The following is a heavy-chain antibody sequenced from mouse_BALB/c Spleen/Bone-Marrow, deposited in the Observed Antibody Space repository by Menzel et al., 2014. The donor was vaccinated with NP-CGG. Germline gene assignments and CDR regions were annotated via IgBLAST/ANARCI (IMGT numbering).Heavy chain of an antibody. CDR3: ARLGYDGGFAY. Sequence: EVKLLESGGGLVQPGRSLKLSCAASGFDFSGFWMGWVRQAPGKGLEWIGEINPDSSTINYTPSLKDRFIISRDNAKNTLYLQMSKVRSEDTALYYCARLGYDGGFAYWGQGTLVAVSA. V-gene: IGHV4-1*02. CDR1: GFDFSGFW. CDR2: INPDSSTI. J-gene: IGHJ3*01. D-gene: IGHD2-2*01.